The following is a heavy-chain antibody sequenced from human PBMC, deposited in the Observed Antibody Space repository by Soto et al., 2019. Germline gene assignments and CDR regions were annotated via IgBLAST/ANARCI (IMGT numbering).Heavy chain of an antibody. J-gene: IGHJ4*02. CDR1: GGTFSSYA. D-gene: IGHD5-12*01. CDR3: ATLRPEMATISLYYFDY. V-gene: IGHV1-69*13. CDR2: IIPIFGTA. Sequence: GASVKVSCKASGGTFSSYAISWVRQAPGQGLEWMGGIIPIFGTANYAQKFQGRVTITADESTSTAYMELSSLRSEDTAVYYCATLRPEMATISLYYFDYWGQGTLVTVSS.